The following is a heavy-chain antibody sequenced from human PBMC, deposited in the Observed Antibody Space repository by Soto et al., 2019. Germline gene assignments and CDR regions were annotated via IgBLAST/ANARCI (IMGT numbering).Heavy chain of an antibody. J-gene: IGHJ6*02. D-gene: IGHD1-20*01. V-gene: IGHV3-23*01. CDR3: AKDLIGTGAMDV. CDR2: ITESGGST. CDR1: GITFSSLG. Sequence: EVQLLDSGGGLVQPGGSLRLSCATSGITFSSLGMTWVRQAPGKGLQWVSGITESGGSTYYADSVKGRFTISRDNSKNTLYLQMNSLRAEDTAVYYCAKDLIGTGAMDVWGQGTTVTVSS.